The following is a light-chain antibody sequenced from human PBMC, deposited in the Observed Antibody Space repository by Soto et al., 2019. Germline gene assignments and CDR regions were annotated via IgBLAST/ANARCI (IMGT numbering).Light chain of an antibody. J-gene: IGKJ4*01. V-gene: IGKV3-11*01. CDR3: QQRTNWPPSLT. CDR1: QSVSSY. Sequence: EIVLTQSPDTLSLSPGERATLSCRASQSVSSYLAWYQQKPGQAPRLLIYDASKRATGIPARFSGSGSGTDFTLTISSLEPEDFAVYYCQQRTNWPPSLTFGGGTKVEIK. CDR2: DAS.